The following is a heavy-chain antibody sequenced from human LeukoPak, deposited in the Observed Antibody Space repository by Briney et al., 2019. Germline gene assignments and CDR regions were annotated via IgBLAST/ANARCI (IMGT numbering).Heavy chain of an antibody. Sequence: GGSLRLSCAASGYTFSSHSMNWVRQAPGKGLVWVSRINSDGSSTSYADSVKGRFTISRDNAKNTLYLQMNSLRAEDTAVYYCARGRGLFDPWGQGTLVTVSS. CDR1: GYTFSSHS. CDR2: INSDGSST. J-gene: IGHJ5*02. CDR3: ARGRGLFDP. V-gene: IGHV3-74*01. D-gene: IGHD3-10*01.